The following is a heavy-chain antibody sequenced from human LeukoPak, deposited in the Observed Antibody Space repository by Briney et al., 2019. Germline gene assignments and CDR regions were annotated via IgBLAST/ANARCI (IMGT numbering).Heavy chain of an antibody. CDR3: ARAKNSGSFYFDY. J-gene: IGHJ4*02. D-gene: IGHD1-26*01. Sequence: GGSLRLSCAASGFTISSYAMSWVRQAPGKGLEWVSGISGSGGSTYYADSVEGRFTISRDTSKNPLYLQMNSLRAEDTAVYFCARAKNSGSFYFDYWGQGIVVTVSS. CDR2: ISGSGGST. CDR1: GFTISSYA. V-gene: IGHV3-23*01.